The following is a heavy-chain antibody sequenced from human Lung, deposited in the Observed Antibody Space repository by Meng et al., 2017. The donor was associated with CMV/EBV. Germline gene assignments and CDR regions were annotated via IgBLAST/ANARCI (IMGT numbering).Heavy chain of an antibody. CDR1: GFTFSSYA. J-gene: IGHJ4*02. CDR2: ISYDGSNK. D-gene: IGHD3-22*01. V-gene: IGHV3-30*04. Sequence: GESXKISCAASGFTFSSYAMRWVRQAPGKGLEWVAVISYDGSNKYYADSVKGRFTISRDNSKNTLYLQMNSLRAEDTAVYYCARDLSYYDSSGYRFDYWGQGXLVTVSS. CDR3: ARDLSYYDSSGYRFDY.